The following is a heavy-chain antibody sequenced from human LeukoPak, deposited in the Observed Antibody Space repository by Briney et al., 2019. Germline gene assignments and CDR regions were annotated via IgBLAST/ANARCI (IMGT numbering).Heavy chain of an antibody. CDR2: ISGSGGNT. D-gene: IGHD6-19*01. V-gene: IGHV3-23*01. CDR3: AKVDQWPSDY. CDR1: GFTFSSSA. J-gene: IGHJ4*02. Sequence: PGGSLRLSCAASGFTFSSSAVSWVRQAPGKGLEWVSAISGSGGNTYYADSVKGRFTISRDSSKNTLYLQMNNLRAEDTAVYYCAKVDQWPSDYWGQGTLVTVSS.